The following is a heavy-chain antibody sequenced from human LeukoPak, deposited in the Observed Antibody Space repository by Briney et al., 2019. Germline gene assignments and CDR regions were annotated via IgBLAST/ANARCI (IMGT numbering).Heavy chain of an antibody. D-gene: IGHD3-22*01. J-gene: IGHJ4*02. CDR3: ARAPRNYYDSSGYYIY. Sequence: SVKVSCKASGGTFSSYGISWVRQAPGQGLEWMGGIIPIFGTANYAQKFQGRVTITADESTSTAYMELSSLRSEGTAVYYCARAPRNYYDSSGYYIYWGQGTLVTVSS. V-gene: IGHV1-69*01. CDR1: GGTFSSYG. CDR2: IIPIFGTA.